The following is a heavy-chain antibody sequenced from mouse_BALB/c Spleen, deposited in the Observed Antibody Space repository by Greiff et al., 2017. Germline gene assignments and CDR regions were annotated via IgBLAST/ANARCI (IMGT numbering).Heavy chain of an antibody. CDR1: GFTFSSYG. D-gene: IGHD2-1*01. V-gene: IGHV5-6*02. Sequence: DVMLVESGGDLVKPGGSLKLSCAASGFTFSSYGMSWVRQTPDKRLEWVATISSGGSYTYYPDSVKGRFTISRDNAKNTLYLQMSSLKSEDTAMYYCARQGGNYVFDYFDYWGQGTTLTVSS. CDR2: ISSGGSYT. J-gene: IGHJ2*01. CDR3: ARQGGNYVFDYFDY.